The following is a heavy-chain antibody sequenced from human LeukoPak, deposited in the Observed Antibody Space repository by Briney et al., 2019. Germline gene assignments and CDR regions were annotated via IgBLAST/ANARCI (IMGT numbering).Heavy chain of an antibody. J-gene: IGHJ4*02. D-gene: IGHD2-2*01. Sequence: GGSLRLSCAASGFTFDDYAMHWVRQAPGKGLEWVSGISWNSGSIGYADSVKGRFTISRDNAKNSLYLQMNSLRAEDTALYYCAKEQGGYCSSTSCYSGFDYWGQGTLVTVSS. V-gene: IGHV3-9*01. CDR2: ISWNSGSI. CDR1: GFTFDDYA. CDR3: AKEQGGYCSSTSCYSGFDY.